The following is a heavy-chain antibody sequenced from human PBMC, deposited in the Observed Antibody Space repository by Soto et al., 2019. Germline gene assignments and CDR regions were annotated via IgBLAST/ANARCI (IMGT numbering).Heavy chain of an antibody. V-gene: IGHV1-69*12. CDR1: GGTFSSYA. Sequence: QVQLVQSGAEVKKPGSSVKVSCKASGGTFSSYAISWVRQAPGQGLEWMGGIIPIFGTANYAQKFQGRVTITADESTSTAYMELSSLRSEDTAVYYCAXDQDSGXVXXXXYXXGMDVWGQGTTVTVSS. J-gene: IGHJ6*02. CDR3: AXDQDSGXVXXXXYXXGMDV. CDR2: IIPIFGTA. D-gene: IGHD5-12*01.